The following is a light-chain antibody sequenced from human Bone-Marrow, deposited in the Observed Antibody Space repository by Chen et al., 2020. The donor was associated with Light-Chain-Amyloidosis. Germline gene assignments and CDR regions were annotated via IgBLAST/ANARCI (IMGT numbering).Light chain of an antibody. V-gene: IGKV3-20*01. CDR1: QTISSNY. CDR2: GSS. Sequence: EIVLTQSPGTLSLSPGEGANLSCRASQTISSNYLTWYQQKFGQAPRLLIYGSSSRATGIPDRFTGSGSGTNFTLTINRQEPEDFAMYYWQQYSTSPLSFGVGTKVEIK. J-gene: IGKJ4*01. CDR3: QQYSTSPLS.